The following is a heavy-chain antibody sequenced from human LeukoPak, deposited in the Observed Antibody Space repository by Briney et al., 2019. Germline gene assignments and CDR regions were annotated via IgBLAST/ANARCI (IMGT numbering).Heavy chain of an antibody. D-gene: IGHD3-10*01. CDR1: GGSMSSFY. CDR3: AREGKWLGELDY. CDR2: VFSSGKT. Sequence: SETLSLMCTVSGGSMSSFYWTWIRQPAGKGLGWIGRVFSSGKTDYNPSLKSRVTMSTDTSQNHFSLKLTAVTAADAAVYYCAREGKWLGELDYWGQGILVTVSS. J-gene: IGHJ4*02. V-gene: IGHV4-4*07.